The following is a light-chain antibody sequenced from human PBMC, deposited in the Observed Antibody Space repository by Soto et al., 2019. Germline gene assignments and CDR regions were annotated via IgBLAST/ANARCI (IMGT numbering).Light chain of an antibody. CDR1: QGISSW. J-gene: IGKJ5*01. V-gene: IGKV1-12*01. Sequence: DIHMTQSPSSVSASLGYIVTITCRASQGISSWLAWYQQKTGRAPKLLIYAASSLQSGVPSRFSGSESGTDFTLTISSLQAEDFATYYCQQANNFPLTFGQGTRLEIK. CDR3: QQANNFPLT. CDR2: AAS.